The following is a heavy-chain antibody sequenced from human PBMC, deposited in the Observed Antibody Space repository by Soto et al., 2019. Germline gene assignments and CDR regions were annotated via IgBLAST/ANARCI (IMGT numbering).Heavy chain of an antibody. CDR1: GGSISSYY. Sequence: SETLSLTCTVSGGSISSYYWSWIRQPPGKGLEWIGYIYYSGSTNYNPSLKSRVTISVDTSKNQFSLKLSSVTAADTAVYYCARLLCSTSCYRYFDYWGQGTLVTVSS. D-gene: IGHD2-2*01. V-gene: IGHV4-59*08. J-gene: IGHJ4*02. CDR3: ARLLCSTSCYRYFDY. CDR2: IYYSGST.